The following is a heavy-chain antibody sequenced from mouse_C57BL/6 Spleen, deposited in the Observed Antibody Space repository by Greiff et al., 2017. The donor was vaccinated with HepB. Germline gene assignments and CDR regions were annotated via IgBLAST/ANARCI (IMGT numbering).Heavy chain of an antibody. CDR2: ISSGGDYI. J-gene: IGHJ1*03. V-gene: IGHV5-9-1*02. CDR3: TRAGYYYGSSYWYFDV. CDR1: GFTFSSYA. D-gene: IGHD1-1*01. Sequence: EVKLVESGEGLVKPGGSLKLSCAASGFTFSSYAMSWVRQTPEKRLEWVAYISSGGDYIYYADTVKGRFTISRDNARNTLYLQMSSLKSEDTAMYYCTRAGYYYGSSYWYFDVWGTGTTVTVSS.